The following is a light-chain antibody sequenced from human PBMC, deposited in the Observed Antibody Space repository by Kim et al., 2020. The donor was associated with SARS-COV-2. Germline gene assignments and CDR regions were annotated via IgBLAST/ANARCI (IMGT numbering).Light chain of an antibody. CDR1: SLRSYY. J-gene: IGLJ2*01. Sequence: GQTVRITCQGDSLRSYYASWYQQKPGQAPGLVIYGKNNRPSGIPDRFSGSSSGNTASLTITGAQAEDEADYYCNSRDSSGNHRVVFGGGTKLTVL. CDR3: NSRDSSGNHRVV. CDR2: GKN. V-gene: IGLV3-19*01.